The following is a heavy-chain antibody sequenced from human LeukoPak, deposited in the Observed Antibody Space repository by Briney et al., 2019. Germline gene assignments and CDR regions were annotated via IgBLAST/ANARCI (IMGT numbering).Heavy chain of an antibody. CDR2: ISGSGGST. CDR3: AKDGYCSGGSCYSFFYFDY. D-gene: IGHD2-15*01. V-gene: IGHV3-23*01. Sequence: GGSLRLSCAASGFTFSSYAMSWVRQAPGKGLEWVSAISGSGGSTYYADSAKGRFTISRDNSKNTLYLQMNSLRAEDTAVYYCAKDGYCSGGSCYSFFYFDYWGQGTLVTVSS. J-gene: IGHJ4*02. CDR1: GFTFSSYA.